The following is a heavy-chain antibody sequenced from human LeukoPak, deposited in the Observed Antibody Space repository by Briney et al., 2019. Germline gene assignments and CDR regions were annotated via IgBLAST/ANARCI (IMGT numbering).Heavy chain of an antibody. CDR3: ARRNIKAHPYYMDV. D-gene: IGHD1/OR15-1a*01. J-gene: IGHJ6*03. CDR1: GGSISSGGYS. V-gene: IGHV4-30-4*07. CDR2: IYYSGST. Sequence: SETLSLTCAVSGGSISSGGYSWSWIRQPPGKGLEWIGYIYYSGSTYYNPSLKSRVTISVDTSKNQFSLKLSSVTAADTAVYYCARRNIKAHPYYMDVWGEGTTVTISS.